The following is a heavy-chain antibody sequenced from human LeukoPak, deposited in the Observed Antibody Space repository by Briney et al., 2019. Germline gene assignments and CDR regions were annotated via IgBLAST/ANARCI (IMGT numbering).Heavy chain of an antibody. D-gene: IGHD6-13*01. CDR3: AKGISGAAAGLRGMDV. CDR2: ISGSGGST. CDR1: GFTFSSYA. Sequence: GGSLRLSCAASGFTFSSYAMSWVRQAPGKGLEWVSAISGSGGSTYYADSVKGRFTISRDNSKNTLYLQMNSLRAEDTAVYYCAKGISGAAAGLRGMDVWGQGTTATVSS. V-gene: IGHV3-23*01. J-gene: IGHJ6*02.